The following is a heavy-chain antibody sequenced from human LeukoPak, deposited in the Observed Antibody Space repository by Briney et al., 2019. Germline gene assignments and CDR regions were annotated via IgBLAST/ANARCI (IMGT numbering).Heavy chain of an antibody. Sequence: GGSLRLSCAASGFTFSSYWMSWVRQAPGKGLEWVANIKQDGSEKYYVDSVKGRFTISRDNAKNSLYLQMNSLRAEDTAVYYCARDSGISRYSSSWFDYWGQGTLVTVSS. D-gene: IGHD6-13*01. V-gene: IGHV3-7*01. J-gene: IGHJ4*02. CDR3: ARDSGISRYSSSWFDY. CDR2: IKQDGSEK. CDR1: GFTFSSYW.